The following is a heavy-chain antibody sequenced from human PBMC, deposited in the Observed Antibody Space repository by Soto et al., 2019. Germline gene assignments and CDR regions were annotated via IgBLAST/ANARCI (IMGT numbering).Heavy chain of an antibody. V-gene: IGHV4-59*01. CDR1: GDSISGYY. CDR3: AKYRRTDAEGYTFDY. Sequence: PSETLSLTCTVSGDSISGYYWIWLRQPPGRGLEWIGYIYYSGSTNYNPSLKGRASMSVDTSKNQFSLKLTSVTAADTAVYFCAKYRRTDAEGYTFDYWGQGALVTVSS. J-gene: IGHJ4*02. CDR2: IYYSGST. D-gene: IGHD2-15*01.